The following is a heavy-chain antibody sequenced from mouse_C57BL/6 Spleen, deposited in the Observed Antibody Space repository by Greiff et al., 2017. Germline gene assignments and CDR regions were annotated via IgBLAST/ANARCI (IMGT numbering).Heavy chain of an antibody. D-gene: IGHD2-2*01. Sequence: EVQLVESGGGLVKPGGSLKLSCAASGFTFSSYAMSWVRQTPEKRLKWVATISDGGSYTYYPDNVKGRFTISRDNAKNNLYLQMSHLKSEDTAMYYGARDGYDLYYFDYWGQGTTLTVSS. CDR1: GFTFSSYA. J-gene: IGHJ2*01. V-gene: IGHV5-4*01. CDR3: ARDGYDLYYFDY. CDR2: ISDGGSYT.